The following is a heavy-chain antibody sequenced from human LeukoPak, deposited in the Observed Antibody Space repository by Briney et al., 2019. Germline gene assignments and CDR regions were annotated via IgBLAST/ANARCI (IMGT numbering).Heavy chain of an antibody. Sequence: ASVKVSCKASGYTFTSYYMHWVRQAPGQGLEWMGIINPSGGSTSYAQKFQGRVTMTRDTSTSTVYMELSRLRSDDTAVYYCARVGGIVGDYFDYWGQGTLVTVSS. J-gene: IGHJ4*02. D-gene: IGHD1-26*01. V-gene: IGHV1-46*01. CDR3: ARVGGIVGDYFDY. CDR1: GYTFTSYY. CDR2: INPSGGST.